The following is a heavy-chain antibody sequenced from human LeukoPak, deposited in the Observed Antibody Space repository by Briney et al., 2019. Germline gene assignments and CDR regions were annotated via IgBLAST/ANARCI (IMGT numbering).Heavy chain of an antibody. CDR2: INHNGNVN. D-gene: IGHD3-16*01. Sequence: GGSLRLSCAASGFTLSSYWMNWARQAPGKGLEWVASINHNGNVNYYVDSVKGRFTISRDNAKNPLYLQMSNLRAEDTAVYFCARGGGLDVWGQGATVTVSS. J-gene: IGHJ6*02. CDR3: ARGGGLDV. V-gene: IGHV3-7*03. CDR1: GFTLSSYW.